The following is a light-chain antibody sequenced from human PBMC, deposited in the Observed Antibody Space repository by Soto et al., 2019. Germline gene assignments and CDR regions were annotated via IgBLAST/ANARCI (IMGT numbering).Light chain of an antibody. Sequence: QSVLTQPPSVPGAPGQRVTISCTGSSSNIGARYDVHWYQQLPGTAPKLLIYGNINRPSGVPDRFSGSKSDTSASLAITGLQAEDEADYYCQSYDSSLSGVVFGGGTKLTVL. CDR1: SSNIGARYD. J-gene: IGLJ2*01. CDR3: QSYDSSLSGVV. CDR2: GNI. V-gene: IGLV1-40*01.